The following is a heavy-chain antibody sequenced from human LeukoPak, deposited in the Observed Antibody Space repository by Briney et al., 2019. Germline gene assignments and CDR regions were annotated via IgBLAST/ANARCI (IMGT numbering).Heavy chain of an antibody. D-gene: IGHD1-26*01. CDR3: TTSGNPSLTDI. CDR1: GFTFSNAY. J-gene: IGHJ3*02. V-gene: IGHV3-15*07. CDR2: IKKKNEGGAT. Sequence: GGSLRLSCAASGFTFSNAYINWVRQAPGKGLEWVGRIKKKNEGGATEYAAPVKGRFTISRDDSSYILYLQMNSLKTEDTAMYFCTTSGNPSLTDIWGQGTMVTVSS.